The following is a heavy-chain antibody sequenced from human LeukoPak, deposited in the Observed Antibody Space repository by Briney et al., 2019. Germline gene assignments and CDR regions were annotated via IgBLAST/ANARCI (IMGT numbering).Heavy chain of an antibody. CDR1: GFSFSSFG. V-gene: IGHV3-23*01. Sequence: PGGSLRLSCAASGFSFSSFGMHWVRQAPGKGLEWVSAIGARVGRTYYADSVKGRFTISRDNSKNTLYLQMNSLRAEDTAVYYCAKEGGITMVRAYSDAFDIWGQGTMVTVSS. CDR2: IGARVGRT. J-gene: IGHJ3*02. CDR3: AKEGGITMVRAYSDAFDI. D-gene: IGHD3-10*01.